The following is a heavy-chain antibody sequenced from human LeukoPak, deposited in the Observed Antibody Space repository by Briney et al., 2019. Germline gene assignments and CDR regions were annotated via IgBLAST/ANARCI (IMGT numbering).Heavy chain of an antibody. CDR3: ARDRYDILTGYYSRGYYGMDV. Sequence: GGSLRLSCAASGFTFSSYSMNWVRQAPGKGLEWVSSISSSSSYIYYADSVKGRFTISRDNAKNSLYLQMNSLRAEDTAVCYCARDRYDILTGYYSRGYYGMDVWGKGTTVTVSS. D-gene: IGHD3-9*01. J-gene: IGHJ6*04. V-gene: IGHV3-21*01. CDR2: ISSSSSYI. CDR1: GFTFSSYS.